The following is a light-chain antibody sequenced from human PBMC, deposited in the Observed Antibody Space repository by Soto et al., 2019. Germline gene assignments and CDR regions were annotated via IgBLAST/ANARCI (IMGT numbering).Light chain of an antibody. CDR3: QQRSNWLT. V-gene: IGKV3-11*01. CDR2: DAS. Sequence: EIVLTQSPATLSLSPGERATLSCRASQSVSSYLAWYQQKPGQAPRLLIYDASNRATGIPARFSGSGSRTDFTLTIISLEPEDFAVYYCQQRSNWLTSGGGTKVDIK. J-gene: IGKJ4*01. CDR1: QSVSSY.